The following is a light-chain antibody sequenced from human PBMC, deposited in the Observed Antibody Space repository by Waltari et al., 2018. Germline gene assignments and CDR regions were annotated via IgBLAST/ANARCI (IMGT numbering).Light chain of an antibody. J-gene: IGLJ2*01. V-gene: IGLV2-14*03. CDR1: SSDIGGHIH. CDR3: GSYRSGSTLV. CDR2: TVH. Sequence: QSALTQPASVSGSPGQSIAISCTGTSSDIGGHIHVSGYQQHPGKAPKIILYTVHNRPSGVSDRCPGSKSGTTASLTLSGLQAEDEADYYCGSYRSGSTLVFGGGTRLTVL.